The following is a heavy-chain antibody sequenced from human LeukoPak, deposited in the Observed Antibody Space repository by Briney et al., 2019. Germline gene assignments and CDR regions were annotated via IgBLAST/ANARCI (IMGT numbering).Heavy chain of an antibody. D-gene: IGHD5-12*01. CDR3: AREYSRYSGTYYDY. J-gene: IGHJ4*02. V-gene: IGHV1-2*02. CDR2: SNPNSGGT. Sequence: ASVTVSCKASGYTFTVHFIHWVRQAPGQGLERMGWSNPNSGGTNYAQKFQGRVTMTRDTSISTAYMELSRVRSDDTAVYYCAREYSRYSGTYYDYWGQGTLVTVSS. CDR1: GYTFTVHF.